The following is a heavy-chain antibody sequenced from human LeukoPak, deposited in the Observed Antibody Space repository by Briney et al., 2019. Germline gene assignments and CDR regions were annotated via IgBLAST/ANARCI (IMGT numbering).Heavy chain of an antibody. CDR1: GGSISSYY. CDR2: IYYSGST. CDR3: ARVIGYCTNGVCYKGGAFDI. V-gene: IGHV4-59*01. D-gene: IGHD2-8*01. J-gene: IGHJ3*02. Sequence: SETLSLTCTVSGGSISSYYWSWIRQPPGKGLEWIGYIYYSGSTNYNPSLKSRVTISVDTSKNQFSLKLSSVTAADMAVYYCARVIGYCTNGVCYKGGAFDIWGQGTMVTVSS.